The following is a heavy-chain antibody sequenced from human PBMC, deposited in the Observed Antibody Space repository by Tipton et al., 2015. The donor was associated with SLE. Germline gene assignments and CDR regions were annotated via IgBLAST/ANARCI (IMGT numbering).Heavy chain of an antibody. D-gene: IGHD7-27*01. Sequence: QLVQSGAEVKKPGESLKISCKGSGYSFNYYWIGWVRQMPGKGLEWMGIIHPADFDIKYNPSFQGQVSISVDKSINTAYLQWSSLKASDTAMYFCARHLTGDPFHFWGPGAMVTVSS. CDR2: IHPADFDI. J-gene: IGHJ3*01. V-gene: IGHV5-51*01. CDR1: GYSFNYYW. CDR3: ARHLTGDPFHF.